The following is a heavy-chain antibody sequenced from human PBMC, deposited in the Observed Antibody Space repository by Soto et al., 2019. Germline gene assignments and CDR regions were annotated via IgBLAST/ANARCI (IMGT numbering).Heavy chain of an antibody. Sequence: PGEARKISCKGSGYSFTSYWIGWVRQMPGKGLEWMGIIYPGDSDTRYSPSFQGQVTISADKSISTAYLQWSSLKASDTAMYYCARAAGGIAVAGYYYYGMDVWGQGTTVTVSS. V-gene: IGHV5-51*01. J-gene: IGHJ6*02. CDR2: IYPGDSDT. D-gene: IGHD6-19*01. CDR1: GYSFTSYW. CDR3: ARAAGGIAVAGYYYYGMDV.